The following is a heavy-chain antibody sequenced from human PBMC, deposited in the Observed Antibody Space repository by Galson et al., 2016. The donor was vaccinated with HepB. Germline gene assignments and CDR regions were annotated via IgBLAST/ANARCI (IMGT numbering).Heavy chain of an antibody. CDR3: VRWVSGAADY. J-gene: IGHJ4*02. Sequence: SLRLSCAASGYTSSDHYMDWVRQATGKGLEWVGRTRNRRNSFITEYAASVRGRFTISRDDSKNSAYLQMYSLKTEDTAVYYCVRWVSGAADYWGQGPWSPSLQ. CDR1: GYTSSDHY. V-gene: IGHV3-72*01. CDR2: TRNRRNSFIT. D-gene: IGHD5/OR15-5a*01.